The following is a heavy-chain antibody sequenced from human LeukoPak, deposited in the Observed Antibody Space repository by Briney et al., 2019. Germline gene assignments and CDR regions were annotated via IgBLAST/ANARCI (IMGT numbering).Heavy chain of an antibody. CDR3: ARDRTVAGTSDAFDI. Sequence: ASVKVSCKASGFTFTRYYMHWVRQAPGQGLEWMGWISAYNGNTNYAQKLQGRVTMTTDTSTSTAYMELRSLRSDDTAVYYCARDRTVAGTSDAFDIWGQGTMVTVSS. D-gene: IGHD6-19*01. CDR2: ISAYNGNT. V-gene: IGHV1-18*04. CDR1: GFTFTRYY. J-gene: IGHJ3*02.